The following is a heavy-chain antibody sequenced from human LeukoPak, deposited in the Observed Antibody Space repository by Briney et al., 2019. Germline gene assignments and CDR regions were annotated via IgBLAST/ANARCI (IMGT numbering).Heavy chain of an antibody. J-gene: IGHJ4*02. CDR3: ARGGHYYYGSDSFDY. V-gene: IGHV5-51*01. CDR1: GYSFTSYW. D-gene: IGHD3-10*01. CDR2: IYPGDSDT. Sequence: KCGESLKISCKGSGYSFTSYWIGWVRQVPGKGLEWMGIIYPGDSDTRYSPSFQGQVTISADKSISTAYLQWGSLKASDTAMYYCARGGHYYYGSDSFDYWGQGTLVTVSS.